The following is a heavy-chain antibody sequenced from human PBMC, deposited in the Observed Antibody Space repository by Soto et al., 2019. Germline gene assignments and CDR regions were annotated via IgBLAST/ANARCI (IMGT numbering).Heavy chain of an antibody. J-gene: IGHJ3*02. Sequence: QVQLVESGGGVVQPGRSLRLSCAASGFTFSSYGMHWVRQAPGKGLEWVAVISYDGSNKYYADSVKGRFTISRDNSKNTLYLQMNSLRAEDTAVYYCARRGWDAFDIWGPGTMVTVSS. CDR3: ARRGWDAFDI. CDR2: ISYDGSNK. V-gene: IGHV3-30*03. CDR1: GFTFSSYG.